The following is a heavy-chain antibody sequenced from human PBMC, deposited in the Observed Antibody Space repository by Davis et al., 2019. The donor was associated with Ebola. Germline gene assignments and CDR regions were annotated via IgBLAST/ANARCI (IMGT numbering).Heavy chain of an antibody. J-gene: IGHJ4*02. D-gene: IGHD1-14*01. V-gene: IGHV3-73*01. Sequence: GGSLRLSCAASGFTFSSYEMNWVRQASGKGLEWVGRIRSKANSYATAYAASVKGRFTISRDDSKNTAYLQMNSLKTEDTAVYYCTSAQPDYWGQGTLVTVSS. CDR2: IRSKANSYAT. CDR1: GFTFSSYE. CDR3: TSAQPDY.